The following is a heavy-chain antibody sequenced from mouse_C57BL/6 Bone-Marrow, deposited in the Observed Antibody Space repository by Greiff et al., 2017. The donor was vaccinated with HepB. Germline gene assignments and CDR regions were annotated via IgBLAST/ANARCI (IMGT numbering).Heavy chain of an antibody. D-gene: IGHD1-1*01. CDR2: IRSKSNNYAT. CDR1: GFSFNTYA. CDR3: VSDYYGSSYYAMDY. J-gene: IGHJ4*01. Sequence: EVQVVESGGGLVQPKGSLKLSCAASGFSFNTYAMNWVRQAPGKGLEWVARIRSKSNNYATYYADSVKDRFTISRDDSESMLYLQMNNLKTEDTAMYYCVSDYYGSSYYAMDYWGQEPQSPSPQ. V-gene: IGHV10-1*01.